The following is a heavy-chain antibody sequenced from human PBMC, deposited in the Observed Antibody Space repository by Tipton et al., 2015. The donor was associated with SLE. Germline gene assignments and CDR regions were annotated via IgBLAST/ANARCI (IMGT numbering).Heavy chain of an antibody. J-gene: IGHJ2*01. Sequence: SLRLSCEASGFTVTSTYMSWVRQTPGKGLEWVSMIYAGGTTEYADSVKGRFTISRDKSNNMVYLQMDSLRTDDTAVYYCARSGDCSALRCYHRDWFFDLWGRGTLVSVSS. V-gene: IGHV3-53*05. D-gene: IGHD2-15*01. CDR3: ARSGDCSALRCYHRDWFFDL. CDR2: IYAGGTT. CDR1: GFTVTSTY.